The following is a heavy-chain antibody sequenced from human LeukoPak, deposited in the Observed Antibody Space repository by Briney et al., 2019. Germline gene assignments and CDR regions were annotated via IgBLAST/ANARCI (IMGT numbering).Heavy chain of an antibody. V-gene: IGHV3-33*01. CDR1: GFTFSSYG. CDR3: ARDYGDYVANRLDY. D-gene: IGHD4-17*01. J-gene: IGHJ4*02. Sequence: GRSLRLSCAASGFTFSSYGMHWVRQAPGKGLEWVAVIWYDGSNKYYADSVKGRFTISRDNSKNTLYLQMNSLRAEDTAVYYCARDYGDYVANRLDYWGQGTLVTVSS. CDR2: IWYDGSNK.